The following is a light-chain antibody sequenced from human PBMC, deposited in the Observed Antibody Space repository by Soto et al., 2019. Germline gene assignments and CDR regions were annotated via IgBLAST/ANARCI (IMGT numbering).Light chain of an antibody. J-gene: IGLJ1*01. CDR2: DVT. CDR1: SSDVGAYNY. Sequence: SVLTKPSSVSRSPGQSITISCTGTSSDVGAYNYVSWYQQHPGKAPKLMIYDVTNRPSGVSNRFSGSKSGYTASLTISGLQAEDEADYYCSSYTTSSTYVFGTGTKVTVL. CDR3: SSYTTSSTYV. V-gene: IGLV2-14*03.